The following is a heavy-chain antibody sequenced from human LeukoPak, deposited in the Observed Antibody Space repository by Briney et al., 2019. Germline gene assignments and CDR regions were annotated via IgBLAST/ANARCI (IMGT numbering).Heavy chain of an antibody. J-gene: IGHJ4*02. CDR2: ISSSSSYI. V-gene: IGHV3-21*01. D-gene: IGHD6-6*01. CDR1: GFTFSSYS. CDR3: APSSSSLFDY. Sequence: PGGSLRLSCAASGFTFSSYSMNWVRQAPGKGLEWVSSISSSSSYIYYADSVKSRFTISRDNAKNSLYLQMNSLRAEDTAVYYCAPSSSSLFDYWGQGTLVTVSS.